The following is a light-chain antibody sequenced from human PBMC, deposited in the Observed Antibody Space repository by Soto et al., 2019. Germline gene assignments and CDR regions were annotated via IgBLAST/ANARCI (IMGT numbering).Light chain of an antibody. CDR1: QSVSSY. V-gene: IGKV3-11*01. CDR3: QQRSD. Sequence: PGEIATLSCRASQSVSSYLAWYQQKPGQAPRLLISDASNRATGIPARFSGSGSGTDFTLTISSLEPEDFAVYYCQQRSDFGQGTRLEIK. J-gene: IGKJ5*01. CDR2: DAS.